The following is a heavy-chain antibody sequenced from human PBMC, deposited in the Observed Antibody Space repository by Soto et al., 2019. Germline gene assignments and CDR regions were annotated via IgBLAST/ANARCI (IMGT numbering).Heavy chain of an antibody. V-gene: IGHV3-23*01. CDR3: AKETFGVGWTLDF. CDR2: ISGGGGNS. CDR1: GFNFGDYT. D-gene: IGHD6-19*01. J-gene: IGHJ4*02. Sequence: QLLESGGGLVQPGGSRRLSCAASGFNFGDYTMTWVRQAPGKGLVWISTISGGGGNSYYADVVQGRFTITRDNSKNTLYLQMNSLKGEDTALYYCAKETFGVGWTLDFWGQGTLVTVSS.